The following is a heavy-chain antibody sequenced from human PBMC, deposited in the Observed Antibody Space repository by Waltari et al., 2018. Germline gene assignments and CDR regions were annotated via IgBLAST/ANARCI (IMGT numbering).Heavy chain of an antibody. D-gene: IGHD3-9*01. J-gene: IGHJ4*02. V-gene: IGHV3-53*01. CDR2: IFSGGST. CDR1: GFTVSSNY. CDR3: ARAGDNYYFHN. Sequence: EVQLVESGGGLLQPGGSLRLSCAASGFTVSSNYMRWVRQAQGKGLEWVSGIFSGGSTFSADSLKGQFTISRDNSRNTLFLKLTGLGAKDTSLYYVARAGDNYYFHNWGQGTLVTVSS.